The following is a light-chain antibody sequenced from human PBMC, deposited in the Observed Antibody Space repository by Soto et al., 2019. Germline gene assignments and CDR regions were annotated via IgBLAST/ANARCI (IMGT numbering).Light chain of an antibody. V-gene: IGKV1-9*01. CDR1: QGIKNH. Sequence: DIQLTQSPSFLSASVGDRDTITCRASQGIKNHLAWYQQKPGKAPKLLIYAASTLQSGVPSRFSGGGSGTEFTLTISSLQPEDFSNYYCQRHDNYPLSFGGGTKVEIK. CDR3: QRHDNYPLS. J-gene: IGKJ4*01. CDR2: AAS.